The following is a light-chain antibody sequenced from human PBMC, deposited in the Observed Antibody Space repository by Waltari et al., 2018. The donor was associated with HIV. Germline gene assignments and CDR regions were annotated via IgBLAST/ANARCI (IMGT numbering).Light chain of an antibody. V-gene: IGLV2-11*01. CDR1: SSDVGGYNY. J-gene: IGLJ2*01. CDR3: CSYAGSYAV. Sequence: QSALTQPRSVSGSPGQSVTIPCTGTSSDVGGYNYVSWYQQHPGKAPKLIISDVSKRASGVPWRLSCAKSGNTASLTISGLQAEDEADYYCCSYAGSYAVFGGGTKLTVL. CDR2: DVS.